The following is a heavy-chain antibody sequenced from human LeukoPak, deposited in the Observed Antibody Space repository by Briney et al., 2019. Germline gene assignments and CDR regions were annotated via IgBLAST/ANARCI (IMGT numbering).Heavy chain of an antibody. Sequence: GGSLRLSCAASGFTFSSYAMSWVRQAPGKGLEWVSAISGSGGSTYYADSVKGRFTISRDNAKNSLYLQMNSLRAEDTAVYYCASAFSSGRLFDYWGQGTLVTVSS. V-gene: IGHV3-23*01. D-gene: IGHD3-10*01. CDR1: GFTFSSYA. J-gene: IGHJ4*02. CDR2: ISGSGGST. CDR3: ASAFSSGRLFDY.